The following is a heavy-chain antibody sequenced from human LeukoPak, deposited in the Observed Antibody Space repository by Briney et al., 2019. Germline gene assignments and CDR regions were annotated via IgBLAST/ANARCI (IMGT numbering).Heavy chain of an antibody. CDR2: FDPEDGET. V-gene: IGHV1-24*01. J-gene: IGHJ4*02. Sequence: ASVTVSCKVSGYTITELSMHWVRQAPGKGLEWMGGFDPEDGETIYAQNFQGRVTMTEDTSTDTAYMELSSLRSEDTAVYYCATVIYCSGGSCYPTFDYWGQGTLVTVSS. D-gene: IGHD2-15*01. CDR1: GYTITELS. CDR3: ATVIYCSGGSCYPTFDY.